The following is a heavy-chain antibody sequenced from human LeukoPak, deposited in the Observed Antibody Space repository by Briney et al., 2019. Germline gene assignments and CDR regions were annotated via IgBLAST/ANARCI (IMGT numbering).Heavy chain of an antibody. Sequence: PGRSLRLSCAASGFTFSSYGMHWVRQAPGKGLEWVAVIWYDGSNKYYADSVKGRFTISRDNSKNTLYLQMNSLRAEDTAVYYCARDRLPGIAAYYGMDVWGQGTTVTVSS. CDR3: ARDRLPGIAAYYGMDV. CDR1: GFTFSSYG. J-gene: IGHJ6*02. V-gene: IGHV3-33*01. D-gene: IGHD6-13*01. CDR2: IWYDGSNK.